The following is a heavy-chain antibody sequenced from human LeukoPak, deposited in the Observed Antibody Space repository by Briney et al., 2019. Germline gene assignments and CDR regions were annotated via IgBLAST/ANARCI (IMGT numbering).Heavy chain of an antibody. J-gene: IGHJ4*02. CDR3: AKDLIAVAGTALDY. V-gene: IGHV3-23*01. CDR1: GFTFSSYA. D-gene: IGHD6-19*01. Sequence: GGSLRLSCAASGFTFSSYAMSWVRQAPGKGLEWVSAISGSGGSTYYADSVKGRFTISRDNSKNTLYLRMNSLRAEDTAVYYCAKDLIAVAGTALDYWGQGTLVTVSS. CDR2: ISGSGGST.